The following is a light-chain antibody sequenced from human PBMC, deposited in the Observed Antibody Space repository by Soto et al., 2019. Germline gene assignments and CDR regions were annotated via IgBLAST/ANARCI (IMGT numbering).Light chain of an antibody. Sequence: DIQMTQSPSSLSASVAARVTITSRASQSISSYLNWYQQKPGKAPKLLIYAASSLQSGVPSRFSGSGSGTDFTLTISSLQPDDFATYYCQQSYSTPSITFGQGTRLEIK. V-gene: IGKV1-39*01. CDR1: QSISSY. CDR3: QQSYSTPSIT. J-gene: IGKJ5*01. CDR2: AAS.